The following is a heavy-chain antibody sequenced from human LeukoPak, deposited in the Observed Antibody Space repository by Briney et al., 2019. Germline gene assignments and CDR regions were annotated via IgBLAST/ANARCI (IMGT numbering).Heavy chain of an antibody. CDR2: IYYSGST. J-gene: IGHJ4*02. CDR3: ARPYEQQLAPFDY. D-gene: IGHD6-13*01. CDR1: GGSISSSSYY. Sequence: SETLSLTCTVSGGSISSSSYYWGWIRQPPGMGLECIGSIYYSGSTYYNPSLKSRVTISVDTSKNQFSLKLSSVTAADTAVYYCARPYEQQLAPFDYWGQGTLVTVSS. V-gene: IGHV4-39*01.